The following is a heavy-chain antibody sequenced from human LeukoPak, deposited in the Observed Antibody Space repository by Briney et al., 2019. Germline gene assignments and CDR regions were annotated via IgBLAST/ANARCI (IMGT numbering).Heavy chain of an antibody. Sequence: GGSLRLSRAASGFTFSTFATNWVRQAPGKGVGWGSGIIAGGVTTYYAESVKGRFTISRDNSKNTLSLQMNTLTAEATDVYYCDNEIGGAVFGVGAVWGQGALVIVSS. D-gene: IGHD3-3*01. CDR1: GFTFSTFA. J-gene: IGHJ4*02. V-gene: IGHV3-23*01. CDR3: DNEIGGAVFGVGAV. CDR2: IIAGGVTT.